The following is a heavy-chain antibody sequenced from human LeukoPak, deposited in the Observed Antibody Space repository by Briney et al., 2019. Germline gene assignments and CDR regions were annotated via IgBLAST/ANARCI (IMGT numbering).Heavy chain of an antibody. CDR1: GFTFSSYG. CDR3: AKDQAAVDSSWQVWYYYYGMDV. J-gene: IGHJ6*04. CDR2: ISYDGSNK. Sequence: GRSLRLSCAASGFTFSSYGMHWVRQAPGKGLEWVAVISYDGSNKYYADSVKGRFTISRDNSKNTLYLQMNSLRAEDTAVYYCAKDQAAVDSSWQVWYYYYGMDVWGKGTTVTVSS. D-gene: IGHD6-13*01. V-gene: IGHV3-30*18.